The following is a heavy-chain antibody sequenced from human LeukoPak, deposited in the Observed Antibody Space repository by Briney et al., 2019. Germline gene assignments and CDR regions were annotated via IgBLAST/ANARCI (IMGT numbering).Heavy chain of an antibody. CDR2: IYYSGST. Sequence: PSETLSLTCTVSGGSISSSSYYWSWIRQPPGKGLEWIGYIYYSGSTNYNPSLKSRVTISVDTSKNQFSLKLSSVTAADTAVYYCARATGYSSGWYQRGNVYFDYWGQGTLVTVSS. CDR3: ARATGYSSGWYQRGNVYFDY. J-gene: IGHJ4*02. V-gene: IGHV4-61*05. CDR1: GGSISSSSYY. D-gene: IGHD6-19*01.